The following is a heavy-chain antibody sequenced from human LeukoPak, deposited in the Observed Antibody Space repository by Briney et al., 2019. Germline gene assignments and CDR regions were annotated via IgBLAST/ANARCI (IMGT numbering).Heavy chain of an antibody. CDR3: ARGPRYSLDF. V-gene: IGHV4-34*01. Sequence: SETVSLTCTVYGGSFSGYYWSWIRQPPGKGLEWIGEINHSGSTNYNPSLKSRVTISVDTSKNHFSLKLSSVTAADTAVYYCARGPRYSLDFWGQGTLVTVSS. CDR1: GGSFSGYY. CDR2: INHSGST. J-gene: IGHJ4*02. D-gene: IGHD3-16*02.